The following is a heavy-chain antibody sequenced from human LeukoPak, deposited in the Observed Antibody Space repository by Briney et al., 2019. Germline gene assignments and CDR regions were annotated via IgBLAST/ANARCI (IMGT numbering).Heavy chain of an antibody. D-gene: IGHD2-2*01. J-gene: IGHJ5*02. CDR3: ARDLYCSSTSCSNWFDP. CDR1: GYTFTGYY. V-gene: IGHV1-2*02. Sequence: ASVKVSCKASGYTFTGYYTHWVRQAPGQGLEWMGWINPNSGGTNYAQKFQGRVTMTRDTSISTAYMELSRLRSDDTAVYYCARDLYCSSTSCSNWFDPWGQGTLVTVSS. CDR2: INPNSGGT.